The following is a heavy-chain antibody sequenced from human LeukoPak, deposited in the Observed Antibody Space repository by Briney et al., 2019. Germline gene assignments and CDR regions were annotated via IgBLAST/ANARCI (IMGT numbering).Heavy chain of an antibody. CDR2: IIPIFGTA. D-gene: IGHD6-19*01. CDR3: ARDPNIAVAPYYFDY. CDR1: GGTFSSYA. V-gene: IGHV1-69*05. Sequence: SVKVSCKASGGTFSSYAISWVRQAPGQGLEWMGGIIPIFGTANYAQKFQGRVTITTDESTSTAYMELSSLRSEDTAVYYCARDPNIAVAPYYFDYWGQGTLVTVSS. J-gene: IGHJ4*02.